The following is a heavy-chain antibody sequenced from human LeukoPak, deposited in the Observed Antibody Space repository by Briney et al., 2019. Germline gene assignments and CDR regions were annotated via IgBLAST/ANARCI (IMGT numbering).Heavy chain of an antibody. CDR3: ARVTPTDWGVPNWFDP. J-gene: IGHJ5*02. CDR2: IYHSGST. Sequence: SETLSLTCTVSGYSISSGYYWGWIRQPPGKGLEWIGGIYHSGSTYYNPSLKSRVTISVDTSKNQFSLKLSSVTAADTAVYYCARVTPTDWGVPNWFDPWGQGTLVTVSS. V-gene: IGHV4-38-2*02. D-gene: IGHD7-27*01. CDR1: GYSISSGYY.